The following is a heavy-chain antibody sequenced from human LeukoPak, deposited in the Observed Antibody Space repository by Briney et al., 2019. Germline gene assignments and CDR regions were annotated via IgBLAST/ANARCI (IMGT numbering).Heavy chain of an antibody. CDR1: GFPFSSYG. Sequence: PGGSLRLSCAASGFPFSSYGMHWVRQAPGKGLEWVARLVYDARSDYANSVKGRFSISRDDSKNTLFLDMSNLRVEDTALYYCARDLSAAFVFWGQGVLVTVSS. CDR3: ARDLSAAFVF. CDR2: LVYDARS. D-gene: IGHD6-25*01. J-gene: IGHJ4*02. V-gene: IGHV3-33*01.